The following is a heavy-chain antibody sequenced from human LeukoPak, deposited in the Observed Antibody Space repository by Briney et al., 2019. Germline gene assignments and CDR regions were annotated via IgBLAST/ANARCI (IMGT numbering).Heavy chain of an antibody. CDR3: ARDSSILESSLGWFDP. D-gene: IGHD1-1*01. CDR2: ISRRGESV. V-gene: IGHV3-11*01. Sequence: GGSLRLSCAASGFTFRDFYMSWIRQAPGKALEWVSYISRRGESVSYADSVRGRFTISRDNAKNSVYLQMNSLRAEDTAVYYCARDSSILESSLGWFDPWGQGALATVSS. CDR1: GFTFRDFY. J-gene: IGHJ5*02.